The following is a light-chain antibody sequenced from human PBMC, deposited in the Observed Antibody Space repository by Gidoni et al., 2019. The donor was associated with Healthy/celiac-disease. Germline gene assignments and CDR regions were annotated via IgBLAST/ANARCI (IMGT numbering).Light chain of an antibody. V-gene: IGKV3-15*01. CDR1: QSVSSN. CDR2: GAS. CDR3: QQYNNWPPFT. Sequence: EIVMTQSPATLSVSPGERATLSCRARQSVSSNLAWYQQKPGQAPRLLIYGASTRATGVPARLSGSGSGTEFTLTISSLQSEDFAVYYCQQYNNWPPFTFGPGTKVDIK. J-gene: IGKJ3*01.